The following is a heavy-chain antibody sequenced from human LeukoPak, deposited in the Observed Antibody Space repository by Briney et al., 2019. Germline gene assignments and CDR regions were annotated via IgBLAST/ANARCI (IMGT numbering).Heavy chain of an antibody. Sequence: GGSLRLSCAASGFTFTTYWMSWFRQSPGKGLEWVASLEQDGGGNYYVDSVTGRFTISRDSAKNSVYLQMNSLRPEDTAVYYCARETRGAVGSYWGQGTLVTVSS. D-gene: IGHD6-19*01. CDR1: GFTFTTYW. J-gene: IGHJ4*02. CDR2: LEQDGGGN. V-gene: IGHV3-7*05. CDR3: ARETRGAVGSY.